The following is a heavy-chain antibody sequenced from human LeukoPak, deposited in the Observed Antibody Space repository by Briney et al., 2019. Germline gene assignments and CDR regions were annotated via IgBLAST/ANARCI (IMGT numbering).Heavy chain of an antibody. Sequence: PGGSLRLSCAASGFAFGSYWMSWVRQAPGKGVEWVANIKQDGSEKYYVDSVKGRSTISRDNAKNSLYLQMNSLRAEDTAVYYCARIRDGYCISTSCRGAFDIWGQGTVVTVSS. J-gene: IGHJ3*02. V-gene: IGHV3-7*01. D-gene: IGHD2-2*03. CDR2: IKQDGSEK. CDR1: GFAFGSYW. CDR3: ARIRDGYCISTSCRGAFDI.